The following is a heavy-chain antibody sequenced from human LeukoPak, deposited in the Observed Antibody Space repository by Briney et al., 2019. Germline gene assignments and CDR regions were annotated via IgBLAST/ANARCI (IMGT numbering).Heavy chain of an antibody. CDR3: AKAGIGVVGYFDY. D-gene: IGHD6-19*01. Sequence: GGSLRLSCAASGFTFNSYAMSWVRQAPGKGLEWVSAIRGSGGGTYYADSVKGRFTISRDNSKNTQYLQMNSLRDEDTALYYCAKAGIGVVGYFDYWGQGTLVTVSS. CDR2: IRGSGGGT. V-gene: IGHV3-23*01. CDR1: GFTFNSYA. J-gene: IGHJ4*02.